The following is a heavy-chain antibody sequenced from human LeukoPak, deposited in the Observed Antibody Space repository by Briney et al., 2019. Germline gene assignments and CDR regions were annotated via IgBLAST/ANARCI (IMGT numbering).Heavy chain of an antibody. J-gene: IGHJ4*02. CDR2: ICYMGDHR. Sequence: GGSLRLSCTPSGFTFSDCDMNWFRQAPGKGLQCVSSICYMGDHRYYADSAKGRFTISRDNAKNSLYQQMDNLRADDTAVYYCGKAFPPLRVAAAGDYWGQGTLVTVSS. CDR3: GKAFPPLRVAAAGDY. V-gene: IGHV3-21*06. D-gene: IGHD6-25*01. CDR1: GFTFSDCD.